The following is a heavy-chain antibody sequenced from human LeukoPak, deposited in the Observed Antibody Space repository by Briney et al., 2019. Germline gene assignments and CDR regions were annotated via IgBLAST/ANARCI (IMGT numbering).Heavy chain of an antibody. CDR3: ARAGMVRGVRAFDI. V-gene: IGHV1-2*02. D-gene: IGHD3-10*01. CDR1: GYTFTGYY. J-gene: IGHJ3*02. Sequence: ASVKVSCKASGYTFTGYYMHWVRQAPGQGLEWMGWINPNSGGTNYAQKFQGRVTMTRDTSISTAYMELSRLRSDDTAVYYCARAGMVRGVRAFDIWGQGTMVTVSS. CDR2: INPNSGGT.